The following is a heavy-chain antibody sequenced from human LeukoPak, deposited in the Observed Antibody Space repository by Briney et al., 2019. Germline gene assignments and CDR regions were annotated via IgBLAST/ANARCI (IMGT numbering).Heavy chain of an antibody. V-gene: IGHV1-69*04. D-gene: IGHD2-15*01. CDR2: IIPILGIA. Sequence: SVKVSCKASGGTFSSYAISWVRQAPGQGLEWMGRIIPILGIANYAQKFQGRVTITADKSTTTAYMELSSLRSEDTAVYYCARGHCSGGSCYFSQDFDYWGQGTLVTVSS. CDR1: GGTFSSYA. CDR3: ARGHCSGGSCYFSQDFDY. J-gene: IGHJ4*02.